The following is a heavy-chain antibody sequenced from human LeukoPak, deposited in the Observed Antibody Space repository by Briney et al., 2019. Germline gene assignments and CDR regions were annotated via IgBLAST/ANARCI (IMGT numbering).Heavy chain of an antibody. D-gene: IGHD3-10*02. Sequence: GGSLRLSCAASGLTFNSYDMHWVRQATGKGLEWVSAIGTAGDTYYPGSVKGRFTICRENAKNSLYLQMNSMRAGETAVYYCARGDTTLGAFDIWGQGTMVTVSS. CDR2: IGTAGDT. CDR3: ARGDTTLGAFDI. J-gene: IGHJ3*02. V-gene: IGHV3-13*01. CDR1: GLTFNSYD.